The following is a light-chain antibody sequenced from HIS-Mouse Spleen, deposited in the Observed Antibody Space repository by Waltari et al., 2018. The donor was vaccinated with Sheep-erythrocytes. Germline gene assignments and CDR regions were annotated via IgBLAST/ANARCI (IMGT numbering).Light chain of an antibody. V-gene: IGLV3-25*03. J-gene: IGLJ1*01. CDR1: ALPKQY. CDR3: QSADSSGTYV. CDR2: TDS. Sequence: SYELTQPPSVSVSPGQTARITCSGDALPKQYAYWYQQKPGQAPVLGIYTDSERPSGIPELFSGSSSGTTVTLTISGVQAEDEADYYCQSADSSGTYVFGTGTKVTVL.